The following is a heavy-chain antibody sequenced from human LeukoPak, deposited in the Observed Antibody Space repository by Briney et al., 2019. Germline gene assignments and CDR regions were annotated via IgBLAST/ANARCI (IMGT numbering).Heavy chain of an antibody. Sequence: SETLSLTCTVSGGSISSSNYYWGWIRQPPGKGLEWIGTIYYGGTTYYNPSLKSRVTIPVDTSKNQFSLRLSSVTAADTAVYFCAGVRGIISRNWFDPWGHGTLVTVSS. V-gene: IGHV4-39*01. D-gene: IGHD3-10*01. CDR3: AGVRGIISRNWFDP. CDR2: IYYGGTT. J-gene: IGHJ5*02. CDR1: GGSISSSNYY.